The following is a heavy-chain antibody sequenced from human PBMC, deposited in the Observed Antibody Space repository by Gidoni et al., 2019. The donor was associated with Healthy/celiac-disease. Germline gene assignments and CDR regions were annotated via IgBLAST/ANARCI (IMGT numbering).Heavy chain of an antibody. CDR3: AREGYCSGGSCYGFYGMDV. J-gene: IGHJ6*02. CDR2: IWYDGSNK. CDR1: GVTFSSYG. Sequence: QVQLVESGGGVVQPGRSLRLSCAASGVTFSSYGMHWVRQAPGTGLEWVAVIWYDGSNKYDADSVKGRFTISRDNSKNTLYLQMNSLRAEDTAVYYCAREGYCSGGSCYGFYGMDVWGQGTTVTVSS. V-gene: IGHV3-33*01. D-gene: IGHD2-15*01.